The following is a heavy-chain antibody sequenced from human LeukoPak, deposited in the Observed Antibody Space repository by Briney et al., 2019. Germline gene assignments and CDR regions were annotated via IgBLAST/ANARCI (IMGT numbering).Heavy chain of an antibody. J-gene: IGHJ4*02. CDR1: GFTFSSYA. CDR2: ISGSGGST. Sequence: GGSLRLSCAASGFTFSSYAMSWVRQAPGKGPDWVSAISGSGGSTYYADSVKGRFTISRDNSKNTLYLQMNSLRAEDTAVYYCAKDEAIQDHYWGQGTLVTVSS. CDR3: AKDEAIQDHY. V-gene: IGHV3-23*01. D-gene: IGHD5-18*01.